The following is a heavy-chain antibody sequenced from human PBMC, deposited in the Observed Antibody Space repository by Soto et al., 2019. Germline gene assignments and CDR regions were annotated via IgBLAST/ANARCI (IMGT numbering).Heavy chain of an antibody. D-gene: IGHD5-18*01. CDR2: INVDASGA. CDR3: VRGAYRGFRLDS. CDR1: GFTFSNYW. Sequence: EVQLVESGGGLVQRGGSPRLSCAASGFTFSNYWIHWVRQAPGKGLVWVSRINVDASGANYADFVKGRFTISRDNAKNTVYLPMNSLRAEDTAVYYCVRGAYRGFRLDSWGQGTLVTVSS. V-gene: IGHV3-74*01. J-gene: IGHJ5*01.